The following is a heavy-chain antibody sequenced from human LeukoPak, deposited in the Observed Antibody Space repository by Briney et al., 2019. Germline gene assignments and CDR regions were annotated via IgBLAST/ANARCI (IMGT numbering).Heavy chain of an antibody. D-gene: IGHD2-2*02. Sequence: PSETLSLTCTVSGGSISSSSYYWGWIRQPPGKGLEWIGSIYYSGSTYYNPSLKSRVTISVDTSKNQFSLKLSSVTAADTAVYYCARDQHCSSTSCYSTGYYYYYMDVWGKGTTVTVSS. CDR1: GGSISSSSYY. CDR2: IYYSGST. CDR3: ARDQHCSSTSCYSTGYYYYYMDV. V-gene: IGHV4-39*07. J-gene: IGHJ6*03.